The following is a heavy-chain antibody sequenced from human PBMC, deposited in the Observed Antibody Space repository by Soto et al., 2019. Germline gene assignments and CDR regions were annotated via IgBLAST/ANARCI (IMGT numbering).Heavy chain of an antibody. J-gene: IGHJ6*03. D-gene: IGHD4-17*01. Sequence: PGGSLRLSCAASRFTFSSYSMSWVRQAPGKGLEWVSAISGSGGSTYYADSVKGRFTISRDNSKNTLYLQMNSLRAEDTAVYYCAKVSYGDYVYYYYYMDVWGKGTTVTVSS. CDR2: ISGSGGST. V-gene: IGHV3-23*01. CDR3: AKVSYGDYVYYYYYMDV. CDR1: RFTFSSYS.